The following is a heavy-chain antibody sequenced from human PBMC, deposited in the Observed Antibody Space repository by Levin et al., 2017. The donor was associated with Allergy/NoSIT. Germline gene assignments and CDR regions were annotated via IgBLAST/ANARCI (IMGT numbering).Heavy chain of an antibody. Sequence: GESLKISCKGSGYSFTSYWIGWVRQMPGKGLEWMGIIYPGDSDTRYSPSFQGQVTISVDKSITTAYLQWSSLKASDTATYYCARLVNMVRGVIREFDYWGQGTLVTASS. J-gene: IGHJ4*02. V-gene: IGHV5-51*01. CDR1: GYSFTSYW. D-gene: IGHD3-10*01. CDR2: IYPGDSDT. CDR3: ARLVNMVRGVIREFDY.